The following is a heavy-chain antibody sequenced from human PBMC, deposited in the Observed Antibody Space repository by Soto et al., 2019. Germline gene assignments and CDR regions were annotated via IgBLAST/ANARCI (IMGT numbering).Heavy chain of an antibody. Sequence: ASVKVSCKASGYTFTSYGISWVRQAPGQGLEWMGWISAYNGNTNYAQKLQGRVTMTTDTSTSTAYMGLRSLRSDDTAVYYCARVEGAGGAARGHVRFDPWGPGTLVTVSS. CDR2: ISAYNGNT. V-gene: IGHV1-18*04. J-gene: IGHJ5*02. CDR1: GYTFTSYG. D-gene: IGHD3-16*01. CDR3: ARVEGAGGAARGHVRFDP.